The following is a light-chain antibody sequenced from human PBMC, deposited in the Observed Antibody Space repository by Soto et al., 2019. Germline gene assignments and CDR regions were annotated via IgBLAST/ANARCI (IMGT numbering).Light chain of an antibody. J-gene: IGLJ2*01. Sequence: QAVVTQPPSVSGAPGQRVTISCTGSSSDIGAGSDVHWYQHLPGTAPKLLIYDNTNRPSGVPDRFSGSKSGTSASLAITGLQAEDEADYYCQSYDTSLSGPVVFGGGTRLTV. CDR2: DNT. CDR1: SSDIGAGSD. CDR3: QSYDTSLSGPVV. V-gene: IGLV1-40*01.